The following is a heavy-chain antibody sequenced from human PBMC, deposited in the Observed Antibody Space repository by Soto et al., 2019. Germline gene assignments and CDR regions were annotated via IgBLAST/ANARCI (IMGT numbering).Heavy chain of an antibody. D-gene: IGHD3-10*01. V-gene: IGHV3-23*01. J-gene: IGHJ4*02. CDR3: AKGYYGSGSYYSNSMYYFDY. CDR2: ISGSGGST. CDR1: GFPFSSYA. Sequence: GGAPSLSCAASGFPFSSYAMSWVRQAPGKGLEWVSAISGSGGSTYYADSVKGRFTISRDNSKNTLYLQMNSLRAEDTAVYYCAKGYYGSGSYYSNSMYYFDYWGQGTLVTVSS.